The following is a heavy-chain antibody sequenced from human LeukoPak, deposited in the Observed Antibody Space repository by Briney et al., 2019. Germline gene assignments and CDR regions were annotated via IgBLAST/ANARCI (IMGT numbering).Heavy chain of an antibody. D-gene: IGHD3-9*01. CDR2: INHSGST. J-gene: IGHJ4*02. Sequence: SETLSLTCAVYGGSFSGYYWSWIRQPPGKGLEWIGGINHSGSTNYNPSLKSRVTISVDTSKNQFSLKLSSVTAADTAVYYCARGLRYFDWNLGPRPNYFDYWGQGTLVTVSS. V-gene: IGHV4-34*01. CDR3: ARGLRYFDWNLGPRPNYFDY. CDR1: GGSFSGYY.